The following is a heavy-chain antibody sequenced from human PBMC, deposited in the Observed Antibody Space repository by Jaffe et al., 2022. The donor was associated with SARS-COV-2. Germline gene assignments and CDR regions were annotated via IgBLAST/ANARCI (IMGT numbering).Heavy chain of an antibody. D-gene: IGHD3-22*01. CDR2: ISYRGST. CDR1: GGSISSNDYY. J-gene: IGHJ4*02. Sequence: QLQLQESGPGLVKPSEALSLTCTVSGGSISSNDYYWGWIRQPPGKGLEWIGSISYRGSTYYNPSLKSRVTISVDTSKNQFSLRLGSVIAADTAVYYCARRSRGEPFDYWGQGILVTVSS. V-gene: IGHV4-39*01. CDR3: ARRSRGEPFDY.